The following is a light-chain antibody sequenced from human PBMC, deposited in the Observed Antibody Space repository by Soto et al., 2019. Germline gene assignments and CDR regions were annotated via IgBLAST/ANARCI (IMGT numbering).Light chain of an antibody. CDR2: GAS. Sequence: EIVMTQSPATLSVSPGERATLSCRASQSVSNNLAWYQQKPGQAPRLLIYGASTRATGIPARFSGSGSGTEFTLTISSLQSEDVAVYYCQQYSYWPLTFGGGTKVEIK. V-gene: IGKV3-15*01. J-gene: IGKJ4*01. CDR3: QQYSYWPLT. CDR1: QSVSNN.